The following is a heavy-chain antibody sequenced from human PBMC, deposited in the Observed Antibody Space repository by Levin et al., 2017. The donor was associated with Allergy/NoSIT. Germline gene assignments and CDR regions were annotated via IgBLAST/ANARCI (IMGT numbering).Heavy chain of an antibody. CDR2: IDPFSGDT. CDR3: ARVPPTYQLLENPPTDFYYGLDV. D-gene: IGHD2-2*01. J-gene: IGHJ6*02. Sequence: ASVKVSCKASGYTFTGYYVHWVRQAPGQGLEWMGWIDPFSGDTNYAQKFQGKVTMTRDTMNTAYLELSRLSSADTSVYYCARVPPTYQLLENPPTDFYYGLDVWGQGTTVIVSS. V-gene: IGHV1-2*02. CDR1: GYTFTGYY.